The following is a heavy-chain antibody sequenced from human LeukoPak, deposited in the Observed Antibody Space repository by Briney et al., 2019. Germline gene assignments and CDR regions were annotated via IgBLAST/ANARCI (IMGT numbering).Heavy chain of an antibody. D-gene: IGHD6-6*01. CDR3: ARKHRLGIAARRVFDY. Sequence: SETLSLTCAVYGGSFSGYYWSWIRQPPGKGLEWIRKINHSGSTNYNPSLKSRVTISVDTSKNQFSLKLSSVTAADTAVYYCARKHRLGIAARRVFDYWGQGTLVTVSS. J-gene: IGHJ4*02. CDR2: INHSGST. V-gene: IGHV4-34*01. CDR1: GGSFSGYY.